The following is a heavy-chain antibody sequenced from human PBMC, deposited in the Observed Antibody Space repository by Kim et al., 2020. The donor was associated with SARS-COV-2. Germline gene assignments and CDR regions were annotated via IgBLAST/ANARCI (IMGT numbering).Heavy chain of an antibody. J-gene: IGHJ6*02. CDR2: INAGNGNT. Sequence: ASVKVSCKASGYTFTSYAMHWVRQAPGQRLEWMGWINAGNGNTKYSQKFQGRVTITRDTSASTAYMELSSLRSEDTAVYYCARARFVVAAAGYYYYYGMDVWGQGTTVTVSS. CDR3: ARARFVVAAAGYYYYYGMDV. D-gene: IGHD6-13*01. V-gene: IGHV1-3*01. CDR1: GYTFTSYA.